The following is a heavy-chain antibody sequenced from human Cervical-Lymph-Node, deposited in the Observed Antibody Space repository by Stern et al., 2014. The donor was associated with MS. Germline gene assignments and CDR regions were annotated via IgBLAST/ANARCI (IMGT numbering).Heavy chain of an antibody. J-gene: IGHJ6*02. CDR3: ARVRELGMDV. V-gene: IGHV1-69*01. CDR2: ITPILSTA. D-gene: IGHD1-7*01. CDR1: GGTFSSYA. Sequence: VQLEESGAEVKQPGSSVKVSCKASGGTFSSYAISWVRQAPGQGLEWMGGITPILSTANYAQKFQGRVTITADESASTALMELSSLRIEDTAVYYCARVRELGMDVWGQGTTVTVSS.